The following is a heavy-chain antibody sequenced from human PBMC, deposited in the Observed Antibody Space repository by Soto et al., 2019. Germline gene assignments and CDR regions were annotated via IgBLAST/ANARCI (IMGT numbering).Heavy chain of an antibody. Sequence: RPLRISCTVPEFSFASYALPWSRQAPGKGLEWVAVISFDGNIIHYADSVKGRFIISRDNSKNTLYLQMHSLSGEDTAVYYCARTFDTITYYFDYWGKGTLVTVS. CDR3: ARTFDTITYYFDY. CDR2: ISFDGNII. V-gene: IGHV3-30-3*01. D-gene: IGHD3-9*01. J-gene: IGHJ4*02. CDR1: EFSFASYA.